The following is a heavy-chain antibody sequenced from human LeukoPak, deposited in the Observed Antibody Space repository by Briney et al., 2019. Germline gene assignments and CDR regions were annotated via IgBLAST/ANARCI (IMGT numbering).Heavy chain of an antibody. V-gene: IGHV3-30-3*01. J-gene: IGHJ4*02. CDR3: AISPVYYDILTGYYKASPLDY. Sequence: GGSLRLSCAASGFTFSDYYMSWIRQAPGKGLEWVGVTSFDGSDYYADSVKGRFTISRDNSRATLYLEMNSVIAEDRAVYYCAISPVYYDILTGYYKASPLDYWGQGTLVTVSS. CDR1: GFTFSDYY. D-gene: IGHD3-9*01. CDR2: TSFDGSD.